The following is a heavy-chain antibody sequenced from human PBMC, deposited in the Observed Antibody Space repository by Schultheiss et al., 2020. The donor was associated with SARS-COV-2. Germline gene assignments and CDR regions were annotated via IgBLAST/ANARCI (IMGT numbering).Heavy chain of an antibody. CDR3: ARAGPAAIYYYYGMDV. J-gene: IGHJ6*02. D-gene: IGHD2-2*01. V-gene: IGHV3-30-3*01. CDR1: GFTFSNAW. CDR2: ISYDGSNK. Sequence: GESLKISCAASGFTFSNAWMNWVRQAPGKGLEWVAVISYDGSNKYYADSVKGRFTISRDNSKNTLYLQMNSLRAEDTAVYYCARAGPAAIYYYYGMDVWGQGTTVTVSS.